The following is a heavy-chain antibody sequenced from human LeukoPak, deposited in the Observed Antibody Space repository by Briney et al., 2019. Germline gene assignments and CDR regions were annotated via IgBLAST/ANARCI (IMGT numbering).Heavy chain of an antibody. Sequence: GGSLRLSCAASGFTFDDYAMHWVRQTPGKGLEWVSGISWNSGRIGYADSVKGRFTISRDNAKNSLYLQINSLRAEDTALYFCARDYEDCSTTSCYLSLDYWGQGTLVAVSS. CDR1: GFTFDDYA. CDR2: ISWNSGRI. CDR3: ARDYEDCSTTSCYLSLDY. J-gene: IGHJ4*02. D-gene: IGHD2-2*01. V-gene: IGHV3-9*01.